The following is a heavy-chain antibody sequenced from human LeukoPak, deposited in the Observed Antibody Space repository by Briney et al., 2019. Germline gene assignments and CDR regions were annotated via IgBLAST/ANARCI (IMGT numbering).Heavy chain of an antibody. J-gene: IGHJ1*01. CDR3: ARGHIVVVTAILGYFQH. CDR1: GYTFTSYY. V-gene: IGHV1-46*01. Sequence: ASVKVSCKASGYTFTSYYMHWVRQAPGQGLEWMGIINPSGGSTSYAQKFQGRVTMTRDMSTSTVYMELSSLRSEDTAVYYCARGHIVVVTAILGYFQHWGQGTLVTVSS. D-gene: IGHD2-21*02. CDR2: INPSGGST.